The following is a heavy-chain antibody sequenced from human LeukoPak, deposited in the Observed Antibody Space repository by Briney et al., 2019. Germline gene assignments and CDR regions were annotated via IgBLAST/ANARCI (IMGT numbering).Heavy chain of an antibody. CDR1: GFTVSSNY. V-gene: IGHV3-66*01. CDR2: IYSGDST. Sequence: GGSLRLSCAASGFTVSSNYMSWVRQAPGKGLEWVSVIYSGDSTYYADSVKGRFTISRDNSKNTLYLQMNSLRAEDTAVYYCARDSRYSGYDYFDYWGQGTLVTVSS. CDR3: ARDSRYSGYDYFDY. J-gene: IGHJ4*02. D-gene: IGHD5-12*01.